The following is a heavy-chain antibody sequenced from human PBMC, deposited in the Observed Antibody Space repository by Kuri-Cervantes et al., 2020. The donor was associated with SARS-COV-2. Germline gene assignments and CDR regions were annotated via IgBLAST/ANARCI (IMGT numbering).Heavy chain of an antibody. J-gene: IGHJ6*03. CDR2: INPNSGGT. CDR1: GYTFIGYY. V-gene: IGHV1-2*02. D-gene: IGHD5-18*01. CDR3: AREAAMATGDCYYYMDV. Sequence: ASVKVSCKASGYTFIGYYTHWVRQAPGQGLEWMGWINPNSGGTNYAQKFQGRVTMTRDTSISTAYMELSRLRSDDTAVYYCAREAAMATGDCYYYMDVWGKGTTVTVSS.